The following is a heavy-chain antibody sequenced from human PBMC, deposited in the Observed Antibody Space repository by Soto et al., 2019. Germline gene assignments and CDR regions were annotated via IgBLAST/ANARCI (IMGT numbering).Heavy chain of an antibody. CDR1: GFTFSSYG. J-gene: IGHJ6*02. CDR3: AKVIHPTVGLYYYGMDV. Sequence: GGSLRLSCAASGFTFSSYGMHWVRQAPGKGLEWVAVISYDGSNKYYADSVKGRFTISRDNSKNTLYLQMNSLRAEDTAVYYCAKVIHPTVGLYYYGMDVWGQGTTVTVSS. V-gene: IGHV3-30*18. CDR2: ISYDGSNK. D-gene: IGHD1-26*01.